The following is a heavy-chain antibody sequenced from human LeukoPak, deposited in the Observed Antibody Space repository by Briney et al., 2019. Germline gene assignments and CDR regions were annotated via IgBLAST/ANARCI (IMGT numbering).Heavy chain of an antibody. CDR2: IYADGNT. J-gene: IGHJ4*02. CDR3: ARTRWLQPFDY. Sequence: PGGSLRLSCAASGFIVNTNYMSWVRQAPGRGLEWVSFIYADGNTYYADSVKGRFTISRDISKNAVFLQMNSLRAEDTAVYYCARTRWLQPFDYWGQGTLVTVSS. V-gene: IGHV3-53*01. CDR1: GFIVNTNY. D-gene: IGHD5-24*01.